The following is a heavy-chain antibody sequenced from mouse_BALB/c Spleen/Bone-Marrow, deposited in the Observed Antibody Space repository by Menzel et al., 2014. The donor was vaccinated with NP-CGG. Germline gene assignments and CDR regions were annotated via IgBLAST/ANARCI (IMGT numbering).Heavy chain of an antibody. Sequence: SHGKSLEWIGDINPNSGDTFYNQKFKGKATLTVDKSSSTAYMQLNSLTSEDSAVYYCARSRAMDNWGRGTSVTVSS. CDR3: ARSRAMDN. CDR2: INPNSGDT. J-gene: IGHJ4*01. V-gene: IGHV1S46*01.